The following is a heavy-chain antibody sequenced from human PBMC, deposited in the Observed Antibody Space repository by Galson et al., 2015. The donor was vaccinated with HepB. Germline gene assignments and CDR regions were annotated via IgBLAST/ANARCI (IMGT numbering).Heavy chain of an antibody. V-gene: IGHV3-7*01. CDR2: IKQDGSEE. J-gene: IGHJ4*02. CDR1: GFTFSNYW. D-gene: IGHD3-9*01. CDR3: ARAPLYYDILTGYWVTHFSPDY. Sequence: SLRLSCAVSGFTFSNYWMSWVRQAPGKGLEWVANIKQDGSEENYVDSVKGRFTISRDNAKNSLYLQMNSLRAEDTAVYYCARAPLYYDILTGYWVTHFSPDYWGQGTLVTVSS.